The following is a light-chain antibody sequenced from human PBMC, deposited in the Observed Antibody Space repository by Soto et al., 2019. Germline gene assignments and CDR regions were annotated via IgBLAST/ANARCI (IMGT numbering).Light chain of an antibody. V-gene: IGKV3-15*01. CDR1: QRIQTK. Sequence: EIVLTQSPATLSVSAGGRATLSCRARQRIQTKVAWDPQLPCQAPKLLVYGASTRATGVPARFSGSGSGIEFTLTISSLQSEDSAFYYCQQYFTWPLTWTFGPGTKVQIK. J-gene: IGKJ1*01. CDR3: QQYFTWPLTWT. CDR2: GAS.